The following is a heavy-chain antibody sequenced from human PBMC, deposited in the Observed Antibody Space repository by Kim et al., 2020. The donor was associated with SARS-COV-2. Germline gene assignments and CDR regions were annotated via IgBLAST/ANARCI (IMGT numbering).Heavy chain of an antibody. V-gene: IGHV3-66*01. D-gene: IGHD2-2*01. J-gene: IGHJ5*02. CDR2: IYANGNT. CDR1: GFTVSSYY. Sequence: GGSLRLSCAASGFTVSSYYMSWFRQAPGEGLEWVSHIYANGNTYYADSVKGRFTFSRDSSKNTLSHQISSLRAEDTAVYYCATDAYCVTSSCPASWGQGTLGTVSS. CDR3: ATDAYCVTSSCPAS.